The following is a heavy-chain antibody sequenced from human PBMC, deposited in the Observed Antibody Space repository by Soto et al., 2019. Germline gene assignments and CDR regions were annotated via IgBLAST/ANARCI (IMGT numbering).Heavy chain of an antibody. Sequence: QVQLVQSGAEVKKPGSSVKVSCKASGGTFSSYAISWVRQAPGQGLEWMGGIIPIVGTANYAQKFQGRVTITPDESTSTGYMELSILRSEDTAVYYCARGEGVRYCTNGVCDKEGAFAIWGQGTMVTVSS. J-gene: IGHJ3*02. CDR2: IIPIVGTA. D-gene: IGHD2-8*01. CDR3: ARGEGVRYCTNGVCDKEGAFAI. CDR1: GGTFSSYA. V-gene: IGHV1-69*01.